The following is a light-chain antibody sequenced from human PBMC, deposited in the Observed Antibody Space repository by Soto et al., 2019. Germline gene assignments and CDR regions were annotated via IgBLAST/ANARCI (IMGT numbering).Light chain of an antibody. CDR2: SES. V-gene: IGKV3-15*01. CDR3: QQYGNWLTWT. J-gene: IGKJ1*01. Sequence: EIVMTQSPVTLSVSPGESATIFCRASERSSTNLAWYQQRPGQAPRLLIYSESTRATGVPARFSGSGSATEFTLTINSLQPEDFATYYCQQYGNWLTWTFGQGTRVEIK. CDR1: ERSSTN.